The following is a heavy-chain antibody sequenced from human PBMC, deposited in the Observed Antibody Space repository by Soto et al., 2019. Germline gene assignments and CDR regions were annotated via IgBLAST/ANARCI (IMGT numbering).Heavy chain of an antibody. Sequence: EVQLVESGGGLVQPGGSLRLSCAASGFTFSTYCMTWVRRPPGKGLEWVANLDQDGSERYYVDSVRGRFTISRDKAKNSLYLQMNSLRAEDTAVYYCVCGGNFFVYWGQGTLVTVSP. CDR1: GFTFSTYC. CDR2: LDQDGSER. D-gene: IGHD3-16*01. CDR3: VCGGNFFVY. V-gene: IGHV3-7*01. J-gene: IGHJ4*02.